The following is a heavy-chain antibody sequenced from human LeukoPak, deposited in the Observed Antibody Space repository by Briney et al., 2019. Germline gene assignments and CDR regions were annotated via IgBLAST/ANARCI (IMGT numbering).Heavy chain of an antibody. V-gene: IGHV1-18*01. Sequence: ASVKVSCKASGYTFTSYGISWVRRAPGQGLEWMGWIGAYNGNTNYAQKLQDRVTMTTDTSTSTAYMELRSLRSDDTAVYYCARDFAPIAVVPNPNGMDVWGQGTTVTVSS. J-gene: IGHJ6*02. CDR1: GYTFTSYG. CDR2: IGAYNGNT. D-gene: IGHD6-19*01. CDR3: ARDFAPIAVVPNPNGMDV.